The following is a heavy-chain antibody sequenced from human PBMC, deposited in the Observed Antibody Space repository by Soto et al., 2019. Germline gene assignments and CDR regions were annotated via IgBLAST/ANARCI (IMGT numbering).Heavy chain of an antibody. Sequence: ASVKVSCKASGYTFTGYYMHWVRQAPGQGLEWMGWINPNSGGTNYAQKFQGWVTMTRDTSISTAYMELSRLRSDDTAVYYCASSVTIFGVGLEYYGMDVWGQGTTVTVSS. CDR1: GYTFTGYY. D-gene: IGHD3-3*01. J-gene: IGHJ6*02. V-gene: IGHV1-2*04. CDR2: INPNSGGT. CDR3: ASSVTIFGVGLEYYGMDV.